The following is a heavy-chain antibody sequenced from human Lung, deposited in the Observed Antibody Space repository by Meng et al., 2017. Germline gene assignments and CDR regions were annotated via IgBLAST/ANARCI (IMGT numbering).Heavy chain of an antibody. CDR3: ARKAGNCVSPTCYSLDF. CDR1: GCFFRKDV. V-gene: IGHV1-69*05. D-gene: IGHD2-15*01. Sequence: LGTTGWWVSRTVASGWCACRGPGCFFRKDVIGWVRQARGQGLEWLEGINGVFGTRQIEQKFQDRVTITTDESTTTVYLVLTGLTSEDTAVYFCARKAGNCVSPTCYSLDFWGQGTLVTVSS. J-gene: IGHJ1*01. CDR2: INGVFGTR.